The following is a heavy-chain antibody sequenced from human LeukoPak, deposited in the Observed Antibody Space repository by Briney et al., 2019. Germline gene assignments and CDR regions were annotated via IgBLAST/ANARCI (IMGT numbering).Heavy chain of an antibody. V-gene: IGHV3-23*01. D-gene: IGHD1-26*01. CDR2: ISGGGGST. J-gene: IGHJ4*02. CDR1: GFTFSSYA. Sequence: GSLRLSCAASGFTFSSYAMNWVRQAPGKGLEWVSTISGGGGSTYYADSVKGRFTISRDNSKNTLYLQVNSLRAEDTAVYYCAKGGKWDVTPFDYWGQGTLVTVSS. CDR3: AKGGKWDVTPFDY.